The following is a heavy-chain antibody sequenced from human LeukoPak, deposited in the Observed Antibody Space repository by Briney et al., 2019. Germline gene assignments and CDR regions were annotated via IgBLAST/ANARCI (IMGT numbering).Heavy chain of an antibody. CDR3: ARGPGTYYYDSSGYLYSPMRLYYMDV. V-gene: IGHV1-18*01. CDR1: GYTFTSYG. CDR2: ISAYNGNT. Sequence: ASVKVSCKASGYTFTSYGISWVRQAPGQGLEWMGWISAYNGNTNYAQKLQGRVTMTTDTPTSTAYMELRSLRSDDTAVYYCARGPGTYYYDSSGYLYSPMRLYYMDVWGKGTTVTVSS. J-gene: IGHJ6*03. D-gene: IGHD3-22*01.